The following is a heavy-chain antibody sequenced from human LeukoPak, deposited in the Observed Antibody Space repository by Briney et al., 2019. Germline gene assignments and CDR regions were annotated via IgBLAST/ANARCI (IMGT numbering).Heavy chain of an antibody. CDR2: IKANGRET. J-gene: IGHJ4*02. V-gene: IGHV3-7*01. CDR3: AKGGYVDY. Sequence: GGFLRLSCAASGFTFSTYWMTWVRQAPGKGLEWVANIKANGRETYYVDSVKGRFTISRDNAQKSLYLQLNSLRVEDTAIYYCAKGGYVDYCGQGSLVTASS. CDR1: GFTFSTYW. D-gene: IGHD3-16*01.